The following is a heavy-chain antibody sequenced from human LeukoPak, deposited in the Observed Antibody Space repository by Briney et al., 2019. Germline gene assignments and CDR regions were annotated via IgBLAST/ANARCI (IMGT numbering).Heavy chain of an antibody. J-gene: IGHJ5*02. V-gene: IGHV4-30-2*01. D-gene: IGHD3-16*01. CDR2: IYHSGST. Sequence: SETLSLTCTVSGGSISSGGYYRSWIRQPPGKGLEWIGYIYHSGSTYYNPSLKSRVTISVDRSKNQFSPKLSPVPAADTAVYYCARGSNLGDVSAFDPWGQGTLVTVSS. CDR3: ARGSNLGDVSAFDP. CDR1: GGSISSGGYY.